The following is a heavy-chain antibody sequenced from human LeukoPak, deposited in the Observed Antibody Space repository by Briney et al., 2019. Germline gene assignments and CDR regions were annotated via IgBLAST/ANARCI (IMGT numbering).Heavy chain of an antibody. Sequence: GGSLRLSCVASGLTFSNYAMTWVRQAPGKGLEWVSGTSGSGTTTFYAESVKGRFTISRDNSKNTLSLQMNSLRAEDTAIYHCAKLSVGTTMLGAFDLWGQGTMVTVSS. CDR2: TSGSGTTT. V-gene: IGHV3-23*01. CDR3: AKLSVGTTMLGAFDL. CDR1: GLTFSNYA. D-gene: IGHD1-26*01. J-gene: IGHJ3*01.